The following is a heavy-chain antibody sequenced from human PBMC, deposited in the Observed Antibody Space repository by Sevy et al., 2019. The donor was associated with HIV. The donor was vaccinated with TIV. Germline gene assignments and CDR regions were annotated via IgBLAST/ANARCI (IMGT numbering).Heavy chain of an antibody. Sequence: GGSLRLSCAASGFTFSNAWMNWVRQAPGKGLEWVGRIKSKTDGGTTDYAAPVKGRFTISRDDSKKTLYLQMNSLKTEDTDVYYCTTDGGGYNYGYSFDYWGQGTLVTVSS. CDR2: IKSKTDGGTT. D-gene: IGHD5-18*01. V-gene: IGHV3-15*07. CDR1: GFTFSNAW. CDR3: TTDGGGYNYGYSFDY. J-gene: IGHJ4*02.